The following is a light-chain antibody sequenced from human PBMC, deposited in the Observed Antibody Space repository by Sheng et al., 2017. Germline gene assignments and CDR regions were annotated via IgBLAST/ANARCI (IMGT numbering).Light chain of an antibody. CDR2: QDT. CDR1: NIGSKS. Sequence: SYELTQSPSVSVAPGKTARITCERNNIGSKSVHWYQQKPGQSPILVIYQDTKRPSSIPDRFSGSNSGNTATLTISGTQTMDEADYYCQTWDTPEYVFGTGTKVTVL. CDR3: QTWDTPEYV. J-gene: IGLJ1*01. V-gene: IGLV3-21*01.